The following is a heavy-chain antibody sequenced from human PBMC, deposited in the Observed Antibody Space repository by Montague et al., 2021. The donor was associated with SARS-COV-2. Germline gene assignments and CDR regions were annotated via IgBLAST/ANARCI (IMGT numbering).Heavy chain of an antibody. J-gene: IGHJ4*02. CDR1: GGPISGSSGY. D-gene: IGHD5-18*01. V-gene: IGHV4-39*01. CDR3: ARREYSYGWGD. Sequence: SETLSLTCTVTGGPISGSSGYWGWIRQSPGKGLEWIASVDYSENTYYSPSLKSRLTISVDTSKNQFPLKLNSVTAADTALYYCARREYSYGWGDWGQGTLVTVSS. CDR2: VDYSENT.